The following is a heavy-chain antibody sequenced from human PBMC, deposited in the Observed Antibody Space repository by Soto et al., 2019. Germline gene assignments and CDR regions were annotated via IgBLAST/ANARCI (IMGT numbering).Heavy chain of an antibody. V-gene: IGHV3-21*01. CDR3: ARYSVRDYLYDYYGMDC. CDR2: FGSSYGYI. Sequence: PRASLRLSCAASGFTFSSYTLNWDRQAPGRGLGWVAFFGSSYGYIYYADSVKGRFTISRDNAKNSLFLQMNSLRADDTAVYYCARYSVRDYLYDYYGMDCWGQGSTVTVSS. J-gene: IGHJ6*02. CDR1: GFTFSSYT. D-gene: IGHD4-17*01.